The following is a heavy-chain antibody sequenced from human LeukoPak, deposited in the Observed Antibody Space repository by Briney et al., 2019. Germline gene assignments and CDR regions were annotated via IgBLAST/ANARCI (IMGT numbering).Heavy chain of an antibody. CDR1: GFTFSSYW. J-gene: IGHJ3*02. V-gene: IGHV3-7*01. CDR2: IKQDGSEK. Sequence: GGSPRLSCAASGFTFSSYWMSWVRQAPGKGLEWVANIKQDGSEKYYVDSVKGRFTISRDNAKNSLYLQMNSLRAEDTAVYYCARVHGSGSYLAFDIWGQGTMVTVSS. CDR3: ARVHGSGSYLAFDI. D-gene: IGHD3-10*01.